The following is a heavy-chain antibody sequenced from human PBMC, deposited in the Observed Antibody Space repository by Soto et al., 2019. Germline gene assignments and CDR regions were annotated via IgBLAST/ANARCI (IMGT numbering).Heavy chain of an antibody. Sequence: QVQLQQSGPRLVKPSETLSLTCTVSSGPDRSHNWGWIRQPPGRGLEWIGYVYYTGDTAYNPSLSGRVTRSPDTSPNDISLPPPPVPAADTAACDCVRQGIDYLHGLVDVW. CDR2: VYYTGDT. J-gene: IGHJ6*01. CDR3: VRQGIDYLHGLVDV. V-gene: IGHV4-59*08. D-gene: IGHD4-17*01. CDR1: SGPDRSHN.